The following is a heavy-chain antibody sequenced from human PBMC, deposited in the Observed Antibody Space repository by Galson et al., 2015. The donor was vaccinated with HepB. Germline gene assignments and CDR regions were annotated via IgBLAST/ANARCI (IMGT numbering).Heavy chain of an antibody. Sequence: SLRLSCAPSGFTFSSYAMHWVRQAPGKGLEYVLAISSNGGSTYYADSVKGRFTISRDNSKNTLYLQMSSLRAEDTAVYYCVKVTTVSRDQYYFDYWGQGTLVTVSS. V-gene: IGHV3-64D*08. D-gene: IGHD4-17*01. CDR3: VKVTTVSRDQYYFDY. CDR1: GFTFSSYA. J-gene: IGHJ4*02. CDR2: ISSNGGST.